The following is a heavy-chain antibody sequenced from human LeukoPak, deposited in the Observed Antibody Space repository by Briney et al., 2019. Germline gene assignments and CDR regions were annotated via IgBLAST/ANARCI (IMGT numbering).Heavy chain of an antibody. J-gene: IGHJ6*03. CDR2: INPNSGGT. V-gene: IGHV1-2*02. Sequence: GASVKVSCKASGYTFTGYYMHWVRQAPGQGLEWMGWINPNSGGTNYAQKFQGRVTMTRDTSISTAYMELSRPRSDDTAVYYCARDLTSCYSGGLCYYYYMDVWGKGTTVTVSS. CDR1: GYTFTGYY. D-gene: IGHD2-2*01. CDR3: ARDLTSCYSGGLCYYYYMDV.